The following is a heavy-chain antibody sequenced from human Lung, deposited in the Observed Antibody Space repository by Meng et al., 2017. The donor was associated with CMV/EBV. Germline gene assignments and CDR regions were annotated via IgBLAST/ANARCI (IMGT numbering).Heavy chain of an antibody. CDR3: ARPNPPSSGDWCFDL. D-gene: IGHD6-25*01. V-gene: IGHV3-21*01. Sequence: GSXKISXXASGFTFTSYSMNWVRQAPGKGLEWVSSISSSSSYIHYADSVKGRFTISRDNATNSVSLQMNSLRAEDTAMYYCARPNPPSSGDWCFDLWRRGXLVTVSS. CDR1: GFTFTSYS. J-gene: IGHJ2*01. CDR2: ISSSSSYI.